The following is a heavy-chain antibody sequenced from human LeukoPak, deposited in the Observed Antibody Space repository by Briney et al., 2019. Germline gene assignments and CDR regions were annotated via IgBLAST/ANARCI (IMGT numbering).Heavy chain of an antibody. CDR3: AKDRAVAGTGYYDYYMDV. D-gene: IGHD6-19*01. Sequence: GGSLRLSCAASGFTLSSYGMHWVRQAPGKGLEGVAFIRYDGSNKYYADSVKGRFTISRDNSKNTLYLQMNSLRSEDTAVYYCAKDRAVAGTGYYDYYMDVWGKGTTVTVSS. J-gene: IGHJ6*03. CDR1: GFTLSSYG. V-gene: IGHV3-30*02. CDR2: IRYDGSNK.